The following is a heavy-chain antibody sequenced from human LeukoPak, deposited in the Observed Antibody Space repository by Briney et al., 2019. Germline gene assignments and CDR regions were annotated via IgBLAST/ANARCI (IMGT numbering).Heavy chain of an antibody. CDR3: ARLYLGIAVAGFDP. V-gene: IGHV4-34*01. J-gene: IGHJ5*02. Sequence: PSETLSLTCAVYGGSFSGYYWSWIRQPPGKGLEWIGEINHSGSTNYNPSLKSRVTISVDTSKNQFPLKLSSVTAADTAVYYCARLYLGIAVAGFDPWGQGTLVTVSS. CDR2: INHSGST. D-gene: IGHD6-19*01. CDR1: GGSFSGYY.